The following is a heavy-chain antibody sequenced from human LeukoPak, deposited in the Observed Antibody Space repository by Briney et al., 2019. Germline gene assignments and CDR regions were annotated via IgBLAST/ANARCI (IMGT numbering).Heavy chain of an antibody. CDR1: GFTFHDYY. J-gene: IGHJ4*02. CDR3: ARIGASSWYEDY. CDR2: ISSSGSTI. Sequence: GGSLRLSCVASGFTFHDYYLSWIRQAPGKGVEWVSYISSSGSTIYYADSMKGRFTISRDNAKNSLYLQMNSLRAEDTAVYYCARIGASSWYEDYWGQGTLVTVSS. D-gene: IGHD6-13*01. V-gene: IGHV3-11*01.